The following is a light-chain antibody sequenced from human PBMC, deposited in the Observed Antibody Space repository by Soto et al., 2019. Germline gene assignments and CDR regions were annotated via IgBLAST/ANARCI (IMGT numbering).Light chain of an antibody. V-gene: IGKV3-15*01. CDR1: QSIDNN. J-gene: IGKJ2*01. CDR3: LQYGDWPPEYT. CDR2: GAS. Sequence: EMVITQSPATLSVSPGERATLSCRASQSIDNNLAWLQQRPGQAPSLLFYGASTRAPGIPARFSASGSRTDFTLTISSLQSEDFAVYYCLQYGDWPPEYTFGQGTKVEI.